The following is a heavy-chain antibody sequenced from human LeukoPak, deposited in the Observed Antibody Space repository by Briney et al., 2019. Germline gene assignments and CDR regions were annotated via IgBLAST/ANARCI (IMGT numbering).Heavy chain of an antibody. D-gene: IGHD2-15*01. V-gene: IGHV4-38-2*01. CDR3: ARAHFCSGGSCPSVSDY. CDR1: VYSISVDSY. J-gene: IGHJ4*02. Sequence: TSETLSLTCAVSVYSISVDSYWGWIRQPPGNGLDWIGGINDSGTTYYNPSLKSRVTISVDTSKNQISLILTSVTAADTAVYYCARAHFCSGGSCPSVSDYWGQGTLVTVSS. CDR2: INDSGTT.